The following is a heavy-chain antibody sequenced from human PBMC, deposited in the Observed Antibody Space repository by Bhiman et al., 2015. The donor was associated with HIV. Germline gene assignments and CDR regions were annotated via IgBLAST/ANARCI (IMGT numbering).Heavy chain of an antibody. CDR3: AKSDQTHFDY. V-gene: IGHV3-30*02. CDR2: IRYDGSNK. Sequence: VQLVESGGGLVKPGGSLRLSCAASGFTFSSYSMNWVRQAPGKGLESVSFIRYDGSNKYYADSVKGRFTISRDNSKNTLYLQMHSLRAEDTAVYYCAKSDQTHFDYWGQGTLVTVSS. J-gene: IGHJ4*02. CDR1: GFTFSSYS.